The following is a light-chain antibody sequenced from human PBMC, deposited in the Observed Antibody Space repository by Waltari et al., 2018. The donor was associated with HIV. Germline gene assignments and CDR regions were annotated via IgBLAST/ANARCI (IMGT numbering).Light chain of an antibody. CDR3: QQYFNAPIT. CDR1: RSILYNSNNKNY. J-gene: IGKJ4*01. V-gene: IGKV4-1*01. CDR2: WAS. Sequence: DIVMTQSPDSLALSLGERATINCKSSRSILYNSNNKNYLAWYQQKPGQPPQLLIYWASTREFGVPDRFSGSVSGTNFTLTISSLQTEDVAVYYCQQYFNAPITFGGGTRVEI.